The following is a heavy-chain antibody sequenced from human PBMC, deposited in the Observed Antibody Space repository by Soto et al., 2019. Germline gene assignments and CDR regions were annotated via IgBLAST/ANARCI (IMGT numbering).Heavy chain of an antibody. J-gene: IGHJ5*02. CDR1: GGTFNSYS. CDR3: TRRGRQSANWFDP. Sequence: QVQLVQSGAEVKTPGSSVKVSCKASGGTFNSYSIDWVRQAPGQGFEWMGGIIPMSGRPNYAQRFQGRVTFSADKSTNTVYMEVNSLTHEVTAVYYCTRRGRQSANWFDPWGQGTLVTVSS. V-gene: IGHV1-69*06. CDR2: IIPMSGRP.